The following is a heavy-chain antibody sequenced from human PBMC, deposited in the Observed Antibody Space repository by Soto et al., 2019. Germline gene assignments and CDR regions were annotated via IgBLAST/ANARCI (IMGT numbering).Heavy chain of an antibody. CDR1: Y. J-gene: IGHJ5*02. Sequence: YWSWIRQPPGKGLEWIGYIYYSGSTYYNPSLKSRVTISVDTSKNQFSLKLSSVTAADTAVYYCARLTMVRINWFDPWGQGTLVTVSS. V-gene: IGHV4-30-4*01. D-gene: IGHD3-10*01. CDR3: ARLTMVRINWFDP. CDR2: IYYSGST.